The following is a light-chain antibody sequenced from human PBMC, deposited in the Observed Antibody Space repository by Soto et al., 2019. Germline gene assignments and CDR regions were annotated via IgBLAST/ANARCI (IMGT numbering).Light chain of an antibody. J-gene: IGLJ3*02. CDR3: QSYDSSLSALWV. CDR2: ANI. CDR1: SSNIGSNY. Sequence: QSVLTQPPSASGTPGQRVTISCSGSSSNIGSNYVYWYQQLPGTAPKLLIYANINRPSGVPDRFSGSKSGTSASLASTGRQAEDEADYYCQSYDSSLSALWVFGGGTKLTVL. V-gene: IGLV1-40*01.